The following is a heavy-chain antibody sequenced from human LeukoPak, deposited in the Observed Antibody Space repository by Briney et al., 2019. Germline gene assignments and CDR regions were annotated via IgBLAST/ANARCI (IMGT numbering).Heavy chain of an antibody. CDR3: ARDPDY. V-gene: IGHV4-59*01. J-gene: IGHJ4*02. Sequence: SETLSLTCTVSDGSISNYYWNWIRLPPGKRLEWIGYIYYSGSTNYNPSLKSRVTISVDTSKNQFSLKLSSVTAADTAVYYCARDPDYWGQGTLVTVSS. CDR2: IYYSGST. CDR1: DGSISNYY.